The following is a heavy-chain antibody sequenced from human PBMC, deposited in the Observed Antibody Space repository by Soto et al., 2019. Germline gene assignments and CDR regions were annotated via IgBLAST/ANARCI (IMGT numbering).Heavy chain of an antibody. Sequence: PSETLSLTCTVSGDSIDTYANYWTWIRHFPGKGLEWLGYIYYTGRTSYNPSLKSRLTISLDKSKNQFSVRLNSVTPAETAVYYCARCSASWYWFDPWGQGTLVTVSS. CDR1: GDSIDTYANY. J-gene: IGHJ5*02. D-gene: IGHD6-13*01. CDR3: ARCSASWYWFDP. V-gene: IGHV4-31*03. CDR2: IYYTGRT.